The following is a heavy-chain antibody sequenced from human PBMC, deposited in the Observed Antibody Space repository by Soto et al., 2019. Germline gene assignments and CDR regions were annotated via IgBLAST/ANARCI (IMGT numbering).Heavy chain of an antibody. J-gene: IGHJ4*02. CDR2: IYYLGST. CDR3: ARDGYDGSGSPYPAY. Sequence: ETLSLTCSVSGGSMIEYFGSWIRQSPGKGLEWIGYIYYLGSTDYNPSLKSRVTISADTSKRQFSLRLTSVTAADTAVYYCARDGYDGSGSPYPAYWGPGTQVTVSS. D-gene: IGHD3-10*01. V-gene: IGHV4-59*01. CDR1: GGSMIEYF.